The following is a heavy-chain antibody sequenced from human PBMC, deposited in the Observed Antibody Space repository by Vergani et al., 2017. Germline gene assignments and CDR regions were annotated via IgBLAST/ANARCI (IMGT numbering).Heavy chain of an antibody. CDR3: ARPPFDDRSSGFDN. J-gene: IGHJ4*01. D-gene: IGHD6-19*01. Sequence: EVQLVQSGAEVKKPGESLKISCKGSGYSFSDYWIGWVRQMPGKGLEWMGIIYPTDSDTRYSPSFQGQVTVSADKSISTAYLQWSSLKASDTAMYYGARPPFDDRSSGFDNWCQGTLVTVFS. V-gene: IGHV5-51*01. CDR1: GYSFSDYW. CDR2: IYPTDSDT.